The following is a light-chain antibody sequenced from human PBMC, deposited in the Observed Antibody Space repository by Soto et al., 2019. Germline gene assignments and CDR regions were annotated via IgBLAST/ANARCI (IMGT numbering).Light chain of an antibody. J-gene: IGKJ5*01. CDR2: DAS. V-gene: IGKV3D-20*02. CDR1: QSVSRNY. Sequence: EIALRQIPGTLSLSPGERATLSCRASQSVSRNYLAWYQQKPGQAPRLLIYDASSRPTGIPVRFSGSGSGTDFTLTISRLEPEDFAVYYCQQRSNWPPITFGQGTRLEIK. CDR3: QQRSNWPPIT.